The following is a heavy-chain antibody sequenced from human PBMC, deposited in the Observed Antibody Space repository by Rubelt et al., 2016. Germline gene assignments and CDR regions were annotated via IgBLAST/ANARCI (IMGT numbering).Heavy chain of an antibody. CDR3: ARGNLDY. D-gene: IGHD1-14*01. Sequence: QVQLVQSGGEVKKPGASVKVSCKASGYSFTKYGISWVRQAPGQGLEWMGRINPSGGGTTYPQKFQGRVTMTRDTPTSTVYMELSSLRSEDTAVYYCARGNLDYWGQGTLVTVSS. V-gene: IGHV1-46*01. CDR2: INPSGGGT. J-gene: IGHJ4*02. CDR1: GYSFTKYG.